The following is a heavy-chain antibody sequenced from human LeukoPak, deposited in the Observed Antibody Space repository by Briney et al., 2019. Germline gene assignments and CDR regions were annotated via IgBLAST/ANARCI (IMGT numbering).Heavy chain of an antibody. CDR1: GYTLTELS. D-gene: IGHD3-9*01. Sequence: ASVKVSCKVSGYTLTELSMHWVRQAPGKGLEWMGGFDPEDGEIIYAQKFQGRVTMTEDTSTDTAYMELSSLRSEDTAVYYCATGYDILTGYLYWGQGTLVTVSS. J-gene: IGHJ4*02. CDR3: ATGYDILTGYLY. V-gene: IGHV1-24*01. CDR2: FDPEDGEI.